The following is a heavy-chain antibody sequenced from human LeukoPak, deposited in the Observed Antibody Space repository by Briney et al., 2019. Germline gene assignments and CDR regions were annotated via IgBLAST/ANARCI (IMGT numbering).Heavy chain of an antibody. CDR3: ARHYSTTWASYYFDY. Sequence: SETLSLTCTVSGDSMSRYYWSWVCQPPGKGLEWVGNIYFSGSTKYNPSLKSRVTISVDTSKNQFSLKLSSVTAADTAVYYCARHYSTTWASYYFDYWGRGTLVTVSS. J-gene: IGHJ4*02. CDR2: IYFSGST. D-gene: IGHD6-13*01. V-gene: IGHV4-59*08. CDR1: GDSMSRYY.